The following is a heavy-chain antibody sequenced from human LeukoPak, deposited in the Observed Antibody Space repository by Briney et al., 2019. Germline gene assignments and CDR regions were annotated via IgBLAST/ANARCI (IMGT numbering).Heavy chain of an antibody. V-gene: IGHV1-2*02. CDR2: INPNSGGT. J-gene: IGHJ4*01. Sequence: ASVKVSCKASGYTFTGYYMHWVRQAPGQGLEWMGWINPNSGGTNYAQKFQGRVTMTRDTSISTAYMELSRLRSDDTAVYYWARGVLYNDSSGYDYSAYWSQGTLVTVHS. CDR1: GYTFTGYY. D-gene: IGHD3-22*01. CDR3: ARGVLYNDSSGYDYSAY.